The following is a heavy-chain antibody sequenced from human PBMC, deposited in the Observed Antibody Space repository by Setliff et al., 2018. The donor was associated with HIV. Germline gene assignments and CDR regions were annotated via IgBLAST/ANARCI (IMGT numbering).Heavy chain of an antibody. Sequence: PSETLSLTCTVSGGSISSYYWSWIRQPPGKGLEWIGYIYYSGSTNYNPSLKSRVTISVDTSKNQFSLKLSSVTAAYTAVYYCARLCIAAAGTRSIPWYFDLWGRGTLVTVSS. CDR2: IYYSGST. CDR1: GGSISSYY. J-gene: IGHJ2*01. D-gene: IGHD6-13*01. V-gene: IGHV4-59*08. CDR3: ARLCIAAAGTRSIPWYFDL.